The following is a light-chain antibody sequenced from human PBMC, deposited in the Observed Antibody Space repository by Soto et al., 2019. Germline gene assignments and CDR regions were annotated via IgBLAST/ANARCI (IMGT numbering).Light chain of an antibody. J-gene: IGKJ1*01. CDR2: GAS. Sequence: EIVLTHSPGTLSLSPCEGATLSFSATQTISSNYLAWYRQKPGQAPKLLIHGASTRATGIPDRFSGSGSGTDFTLTISRLEPEDFAVYYCQLYGSSPKTFGQGTKVDTK. CDR3: QLYGSSPKT. V-gene: IGKV3-20*01. CDR1: QTISSNY.